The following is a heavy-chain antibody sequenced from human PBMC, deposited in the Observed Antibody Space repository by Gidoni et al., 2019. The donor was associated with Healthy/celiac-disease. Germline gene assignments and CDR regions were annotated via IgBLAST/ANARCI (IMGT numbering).Heavy chain of an antibody. CDR3: AKSGSGWYVAFDI. D-gene: IGHD6-19*01. J-gene: IGHJ3*02. V-gene: IGHV3-23*01. Sequence: EVQLLESGGGLVQPGGSLRLSCAASGFPFSSYAMSWVRQAPGKGLEWVSAISGSGGSTYYADSVKGRFTISRDNSKNTLYLQMNSLRAEDTAVYYCAKSGSGWYVAFDIWGQGTMVTVSS. CDR1: GFPFSSYA. CDR2: ISGSGGST.